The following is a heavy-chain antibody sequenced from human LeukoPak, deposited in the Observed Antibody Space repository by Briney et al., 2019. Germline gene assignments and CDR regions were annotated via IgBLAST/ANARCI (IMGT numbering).Heavy chain of an antibody. CDR3: ARGGSGWCIDN. V-gene: IGHV1-18*01. CDR1: GYTLTSYG. J-gene: IGHJ4*02. D-gene: IGHD6-19*01. CDR2: ISAHNGDT. Sequence: ASVKVSCKASGYTLTSYGISWVRQAPGQGLEWMGWISAHNGDTNYAQKLQGRVTMTTDTSTSTAYMKLKSLRSDDTAVYYCARGGSGWCIDNWGQGTLVTVSS.